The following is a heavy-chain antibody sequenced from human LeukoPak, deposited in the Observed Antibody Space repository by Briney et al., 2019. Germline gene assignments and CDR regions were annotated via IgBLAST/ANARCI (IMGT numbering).Heavy chain of an antibody. CDR3: AREGGYGTNDD. CDR2: IYYSGST. Sequence: SETLSLTCTVSGGSISSYYWSWIRQPPGKGLEWIGYIYYSGSTNYNPSLKSRVTISVDTSKNQFSLKLSSVTAADTAVYYCAREGGYGTNDDWGQGTLVTVSS. V-gene: IGHV4-59*01. J-gene: IGHJ4*02. D-gene: IGHD5-12*01. CDR1: GGSISSYY.